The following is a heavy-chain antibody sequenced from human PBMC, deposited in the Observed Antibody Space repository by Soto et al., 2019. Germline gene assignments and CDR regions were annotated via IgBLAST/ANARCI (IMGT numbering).Heavy chain of an antibody. Sequence: PGGSLRLSCAASGFTFSSYSMNWVRQAPGKGMERVSIICSISSTIYYADSVKGRFTISRDNAKNLLFLQLNSLRAEDTAVYYCARYDKPVGTIFGVVIPKKSAFDIWGQGTMVTVSS. CDR3: ARYDKPVGTIFGVVIPKKSAFDI. D-gene: IGHD3-3*01. J-gene: IGHJ3*02. CDR1: GFTFSSYS. CDR2: ICSISSTI. V-gene: IGHV3-48*01.